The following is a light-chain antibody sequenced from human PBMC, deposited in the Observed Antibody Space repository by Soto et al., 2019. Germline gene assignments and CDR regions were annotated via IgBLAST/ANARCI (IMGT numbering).Light chain of an antibody. CDR2: DVS. CDR1: SSDVGAYNY. CDR3: SSYTSSSTLVL. J-gene: IGLJ2*01. Sequence: QSALTQPAFVSGSPGQSITISCTGTSSDVGAYNYVSWYQQHPGKAPKLMIYDVSNRPSGVSSRFSGSKSANTASLTISGLQAEDEADYYCSSYTSSSTLVLLGGGTKVTVL. V-gene: IGLV2-14*01.